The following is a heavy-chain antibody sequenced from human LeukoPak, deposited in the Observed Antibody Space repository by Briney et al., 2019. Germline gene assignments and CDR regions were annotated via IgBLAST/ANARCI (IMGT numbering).Heavy chain of an antibody. V-gene: IGHV1-69-2*01. J-gene: IGHJ6*03. CDR3: ATTPRFIVVVPAARDYYMDV. D-gene: IGHD2-2*01. Sequence: ASVKVSCKASGGTFSSYAISWVRQAPGKGLEWMGLVNPEDGETIYAEKFQGRVTITADTSTDTAYMELSSLRSEDTAVYYCATTPRFIVVVPAARDYYMDVWGKGTTVTVSS. CDR2: VNPEDGET. CDR1: GGTFSSYA.